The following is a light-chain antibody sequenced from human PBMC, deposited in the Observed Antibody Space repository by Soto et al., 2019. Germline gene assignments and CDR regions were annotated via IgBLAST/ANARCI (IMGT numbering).Light chain of an antibody. CDR1: QSVSSNY. Sequence: EIVLTQSPGTLSLSPGERAALSCRASQSVSSNYLAWYQQKPGQAPRLLIYGASSRATGIPDRFSGTGSGTDFTLTISRLEPEDFAVYFCQQYVSSITFGQGTRLEIK. CDR3: QQYVSSIT. V-gene: IGKV3-20*01. J-gene: IGKJ5*01. CDR2: GAS.